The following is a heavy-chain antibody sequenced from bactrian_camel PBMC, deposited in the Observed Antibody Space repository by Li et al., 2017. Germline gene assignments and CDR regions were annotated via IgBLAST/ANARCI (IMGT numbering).Heavy chain of an antibody. CDR1: GDSIGRYC. Sequence: LVESGGGSVQVGGSLRLSCVSSGDSIGRYCMGWFRQIPDKEREGVAGIESDGSTSYADSVKGRFTISQDSAKHILYLQMHSLKPEDTAMYYCATLTWCRVVDGIILPTDFAYLAQGTQVTVS. V-gene: IGHV3S55*01. CDR2: IESDGST. CDR3: ATLTWCRVVDGIILPTDFAY. D-gene: IGHD2*01. J-gene: IGHJ6*01.